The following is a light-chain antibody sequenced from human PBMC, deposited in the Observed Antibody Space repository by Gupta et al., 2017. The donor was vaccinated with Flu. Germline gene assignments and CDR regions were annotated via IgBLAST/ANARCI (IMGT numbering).Light chain of an antibody. CDR2: GAS. CDR3: QQYNSWRT. V-gene: IGKV3-15*01. Sequence: SPGTLSVSPGEGATLFCRASQSIGNNIAWYQQRPGQAPRLLIYGASTRATGIPARFSGSGSGTQFTLTISSLQSEDFAVYYCQQYNSWRTFGGGTKVEIK. CDR1: QSIGNN. J-gene: IGKJ4*01.